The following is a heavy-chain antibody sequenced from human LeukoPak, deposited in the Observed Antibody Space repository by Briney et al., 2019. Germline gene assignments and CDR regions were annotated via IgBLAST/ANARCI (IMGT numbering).Heavy chain of an antibody. Sequence: ASVKVSCKASGYTFTGYYMHWVRQAPGQGLEWMGWINPYSGDTMYAQKFQGRVTMTRDTSISTAYMELNRLRSNDTAVYYCARTNGGYEYNWGQGTLVIVSS. D-gene: IGHD5-12*01. V-gene: IGHV1-2*02. J-gene: IGHJ4*02. CDR2: INPYSGDT. CDR3: ARTNGGYEYN. CDR1: GYTFTGYY.